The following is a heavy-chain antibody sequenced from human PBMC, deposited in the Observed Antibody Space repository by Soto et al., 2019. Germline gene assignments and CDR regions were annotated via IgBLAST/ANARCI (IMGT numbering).Heavy chain of an antibody. D-gene: IGHD6-6*01. CDR3: AKDTEYSSSSLFDDY. Sequence: GGSLRLSCVASGFTFSSYWMSWVRRAPGKGLEWVSAISGSGGSTYYADSVKGRFTISRDNSKNTLYLQMNSLRAEDTAVYYCAKDTEYSSSSLFDDYWGQGTLVTVSS. CDR2: ISGSGGST. J-gene: IGHJ4*02. CDR1: GFTFSSYW. V-gene: IGHV3-23*01.